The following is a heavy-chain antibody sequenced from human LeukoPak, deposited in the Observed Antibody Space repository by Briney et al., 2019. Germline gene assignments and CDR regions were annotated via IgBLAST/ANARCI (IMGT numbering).Heavy chain of an antibody. D-gene: IGHD3-10*01. CDR1: GFTFSSYA. V-gene: IGHV3-23*01. CDR3: AKDVGTSGNYSPSDY. J-gene: IGHJ4*02. Sequence: PGGSLRLSCAASGFTFSSYAMNWVRLSAGKGLEWVSAITDNGNTTYYADSVQGRFTISRDNSKNTLYLQMNSLGVEDTAVYYCAKDVGTSGNYSPSDYWGQGTLVTVSS. CDR2: ITDNGNTT.